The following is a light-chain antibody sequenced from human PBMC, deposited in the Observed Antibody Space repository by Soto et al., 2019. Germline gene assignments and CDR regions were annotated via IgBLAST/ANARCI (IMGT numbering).Light chain of an antibody. J-gene: IGLJ1*01. CDR3: AAWDDSLSGHYV. V-gene: IGLV1-47*01. CDR1: SSNIGSNY. Sequence: QSVLTQPPSASGTPGHRVTISCSGSSSNIGSNYVYWYQQLPGTAPKLLIYRNNQRPSGVPDRFSGSKSGTSASLAISGLRSEDEADYYCAAWDDSLSGHYVFGTGTTVTVL. CDR2: RNN.